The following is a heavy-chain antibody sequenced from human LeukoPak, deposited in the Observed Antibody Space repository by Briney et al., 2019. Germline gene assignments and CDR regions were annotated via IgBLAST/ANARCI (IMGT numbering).Heavy chain of an antibody. V-gene: IGHV1-69*05. CDR3: ARGPYQGYSGYDLHFDY. CDR2: IIPIFGTA. CDR1: GGTFSSYA. D-gene: IGHD5-12*01. J-gene: IGHJ4*02. Sequence: ASVKVSCKASGGTFSSYAISWVRQAPGQGLEWMGGIIPIFGTANYAQKFQGRVTITTDESTSTAYMELSSLRSEDTAVYYCARGPYQGYSGYDLHFDYWGQGTLVTVSS.